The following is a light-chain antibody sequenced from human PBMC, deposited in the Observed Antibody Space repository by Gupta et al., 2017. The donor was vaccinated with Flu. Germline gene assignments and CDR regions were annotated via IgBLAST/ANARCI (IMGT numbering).Light chain of an antibody. J-gene: IGKJ2*01. CDR1: QSISSW. CDR3: QQYRS. Sequence: DIQMTQSPSTLSASVGDRVTITCRASQSISSWLAWYQQKPGKAPKLLIYKASSLESGVPSRFXGSXSGTEFXLTISSLQPDDFATYYCQQYRSFGXGTKLEIK. CDR2: KAS. V-gene: IGKV1-5*03.